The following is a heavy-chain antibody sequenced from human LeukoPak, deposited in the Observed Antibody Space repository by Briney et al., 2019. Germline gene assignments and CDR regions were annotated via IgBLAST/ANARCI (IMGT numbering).Heavy chain of an antibody. CDR3: ARAGRGHYYYYYYMDV. D-gene: IGHD2-8*02. CDR2: IYYSGST. CDR1: GGSISSYY. Sequence: SETLSLTCTVSGGSISSYYWSWIRQPPGKGLEWIGYIYYSGSTNYNPSLKSRVTISVDTSKNQFSLKLSSVTAADTAVYYCARAGRGHYYYYYYMDVWGKGTTVTISS. J-gene: IGHJ6*03. V-gene: IGHV4-59*01.